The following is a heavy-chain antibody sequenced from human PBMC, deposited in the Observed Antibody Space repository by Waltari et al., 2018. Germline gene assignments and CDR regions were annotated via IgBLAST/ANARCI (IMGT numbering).Heavy chain of an antibody. D-gene: IGHD2-15*01. Sequence: QVQLQESGPGLVKPSGTLSLTCAVSGGSISSSNWRSWVRQPPGKGLEWIGEIYHGGSTNYNPSLKSRVTISVDKSKNQFSLKLSSVTAADTAVYYCARETHCSGGSCNWFDPWGQGTLVTVSS. V-gene: IGHV4-4*02. J-gene: IGHJ5*02. CDR2: IYHGGST. CDR3: ARETHCSGGSCNWFDP. CDR1: GGSISSSNW.